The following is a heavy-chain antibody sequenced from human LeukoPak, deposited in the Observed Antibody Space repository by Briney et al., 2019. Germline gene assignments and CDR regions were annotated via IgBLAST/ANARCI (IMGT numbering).Heavy chain of an antibody. CDR1: GLTFSIYA. Sequence: GGSLRLFCAASGLTFSIYAMSWARHARGKGREWLTAISGSGGSTYYADSVKGRFTISRDNSKNTLYLQMNSLRAEDTAVYYCAKEVVVITTDAFDIWGQGTMVTVSS. CDR2: ISGSGGST. D-gene: IGHD3-22*01. V-gene: IGHV3-23*01. CDR3: AKEVVVITTDAFDI. J-gene: IGHJ3*02.